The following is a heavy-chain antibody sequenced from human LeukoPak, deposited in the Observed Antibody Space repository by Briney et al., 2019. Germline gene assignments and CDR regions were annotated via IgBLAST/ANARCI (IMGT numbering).Heavy chain of an antibody. D-gene: IGHD3-3*01. J-gene: IGHJ6*02. V-gene: IGHV3-74*01. CDR3: ARDLPYYDFWSGSYGMDV. CDR1: GYTFGSYW. CDR2: INNDGSST. Sequence: GGSLRLSCAASGYTFGSYWMYWVRQAPGKGLVWVSRINNDGSSTIYADSVKGRFTISRDNAKNTLYLQMNSLRDDDTAVYYCARDLPYYDFWSGSYGMDVWGQGTTVTVSS.